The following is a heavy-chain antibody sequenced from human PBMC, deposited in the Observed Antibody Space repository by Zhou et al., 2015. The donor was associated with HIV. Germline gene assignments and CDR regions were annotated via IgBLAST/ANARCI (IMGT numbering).Heavy chain of an antibody. V-gene: IGHV1-69*08. CDR2: IIPILGIA. J-gene: IGHJ4*02. CDR1: GGTFSSYT. D-gene: IGHD4/OR15-4a*01. Sequence: QVQLVQSGAEVKKPGSSVKVSCKASGGTFSSYTISWVRQAPGQGLEWMGRIIPILGIANYAQKFQGRVTITADKSTSTAYMELSSLRSEDTAVYYCARETLWYYHRHENYWGQGTLVTVSS. CDR3: ARETLWYYHRHENY.